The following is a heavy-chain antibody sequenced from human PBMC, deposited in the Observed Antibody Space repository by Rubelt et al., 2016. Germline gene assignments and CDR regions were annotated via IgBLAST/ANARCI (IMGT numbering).Heavy chain of an antibody. Sequence: QVQLVQSGAEVKKPGASVKVSCKASGYTFTSYGISWVRQAPGQGLEWMGGIIPMLGITNYVQNFQGRVTITADKSTSTAYMELSSLRCEDTAVDDCALRGAYSPFEYWGQGTLVTVSS. CDR3: ALRGAYSPFEY. V-gene: IGHV1-69*10. D-gene: IGHD5-12*01. CDR1: GYTFTSYG. CDR2: IIPMLGIT. J-gene: IGHJ4*02.